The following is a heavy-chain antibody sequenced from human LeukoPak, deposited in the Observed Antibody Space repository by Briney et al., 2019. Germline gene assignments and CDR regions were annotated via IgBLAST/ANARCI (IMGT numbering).Heavy chain of an antibody. V-gene: IGHV1-18*01. Sequence: ASVKVSCKAPGFAFNKYGLSWVRQAPGQGPEWLGWISAYDGRTNYAQNLQGRLTLTTDTSTTTAYMELRSLTSDDTAVYYCARDPSNTVGRNIYFDYWGQGTLVTVSS. CDR3: ARDPSNTVGRNIYFDY. J-gene: IGHJ4*02. CDR1: GFAFNKYG. CDR2: ISAYDGRT. D-gene: IGHD1-14*01.